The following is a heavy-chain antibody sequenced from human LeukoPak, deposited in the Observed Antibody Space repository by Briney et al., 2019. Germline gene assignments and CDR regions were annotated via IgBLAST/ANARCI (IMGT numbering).Heavy chain of an antibody. V-gene: IGHV3-33*01. Sequence: GRSLRLSCAASGFAFTTYGMHWVRRAPGKGLEWVAVIWSAGTNERYADTVHARFTISRDNSKNTLFLQMNSLRAEDTAVYYCTGDKGSGSYLGAFDIWGQGTMVTVSS. CDR1: GFAFTTYG. CDR2: IWSAGTNE. D-gene: IGHD3-10*01. CDR3: TGDKGSGSYLGAFDI. J-gene: IGHJ3*02.